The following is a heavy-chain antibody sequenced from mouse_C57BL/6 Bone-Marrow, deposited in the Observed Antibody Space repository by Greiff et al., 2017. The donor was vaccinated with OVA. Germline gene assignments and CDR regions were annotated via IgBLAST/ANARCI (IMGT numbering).Heavy chain of an antibody. CDR1: GFTFSDYY. CDR2: INYDGGST. D-gene: IGHD2-1*01. CDR3: ARDGNFWYFDV. Sequence: EVKLVESEGGLVQPGSSMKLSCTASGFTFSDYYMAWVRQVPEKGLEWVANINYDGGSTYYLDSLKSRFIISRDNAKNILYLQMSSLKSEDTATYYCARDGNFWYFDVWGTGTTVTVSS. V-gene: IGHV5-16*01. J-gene: IGHJ1*03.